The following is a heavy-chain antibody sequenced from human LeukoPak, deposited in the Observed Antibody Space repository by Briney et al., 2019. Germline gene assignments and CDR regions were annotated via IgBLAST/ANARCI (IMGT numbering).Heavy chain of an antibody. CDR2: IYHSGST. J-gene: IGHJ4*02. CDR3: AREVVLVAAYYFDY. Sequence: SETLSLTCAVSGGSISSGGYSGSWIRQPPGKGLEWLGYIYHSGSTYYNPSLKSRVTISVDTSKNQFSLKLSSVTAADTAVYYCAREVVLVAAYYFDYWGQGTLVTVSS. V-gene: IGHV4-30-2*01. CDR1: GGSISSGGYS. D-gene: IGHD2-15*01.